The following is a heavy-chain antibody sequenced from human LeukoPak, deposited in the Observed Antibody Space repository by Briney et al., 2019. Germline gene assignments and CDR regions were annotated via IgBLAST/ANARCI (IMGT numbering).Heavy chain of an antibody. CDR1: GFTFSSYG. D-gene: IGHD5-18*01. CDR2: IRYDGSNK. CDR3: ASLPWIQLWNHY. J-gene: IGHJ4*02. Sequence: GGSLRLSCAASGFTFSSYGMHWVRQAPGKGLEWVAFIRYDGSNKYYAGSVKGRFTISRDNSKNTLYLQMNSLRAEDTAVYYCASLPWIQLWNHYWGQGTLVTVSS. V-gene: IGHV3-30*02.